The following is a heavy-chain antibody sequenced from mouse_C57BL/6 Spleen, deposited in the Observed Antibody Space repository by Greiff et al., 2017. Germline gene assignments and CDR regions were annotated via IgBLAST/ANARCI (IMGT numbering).Heavy chain of an antibody. D-gene: IGHD2-4*01. V-gene: IGHV1-84*01. CDR2: IYPGSGNT. Sequence: QVQLQQSGPELVKPGASVKISCKASGYTFTDYYINWVKQRPGQGLEWIGWIYPGSGNTKYNEKFKGKATLTVDTSSSTAYMQLSSLTSEDSAVYFCAREQGLDYDYDGAWFAYWGQGTLVTVSA. J-gene: IGHJ3*01. CDR1: GYTFTDYY. CDR3: AREQGLDYDYDGAWFAY.